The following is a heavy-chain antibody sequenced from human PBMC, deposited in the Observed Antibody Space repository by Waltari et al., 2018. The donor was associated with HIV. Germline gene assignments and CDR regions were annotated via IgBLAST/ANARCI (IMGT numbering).Heavy chain of an antibody. Sequence: EVQLVETGGGLIQPGGSLRLSCAASGFTVSSNYMSWFRQAPGKGLEWVSVIYSGGSTYYADSVKGRFTISRDNSKNTLYLQMNSLRVEDTAVYYCARVSLSSGWYIGAFDIWGQGTMVTVSS. CDR1: GFTVSSNY. J-gene: IGHJ3*02. CDR2: IYSGGST. CDR3: ARVSLSSGWYIGAFDI. D-gene: IGHD6-19*01. V-gene: IGHV3-53*02.